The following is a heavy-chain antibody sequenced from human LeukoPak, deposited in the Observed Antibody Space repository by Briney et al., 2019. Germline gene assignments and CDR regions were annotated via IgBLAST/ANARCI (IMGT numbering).Heavy chain of an antibody. CDR2: IYSGGST. Sequence: GSLRLSCAASGFTVRSNFMRWVRQAPGKGLGWVSVIYSGGSTYYADSVKGRFTISRDNSKNTLYLQMNSLRAEDTAVYYCASNSGYDLDYYYMDVWGKGTTVTVSS. J-gene: IGHJ6*03. CDR1: GFTVRSNF. CDR3: ASNSGYDLDYYYMDV. D-gene: IGHD5-12*01. V-gene: IGHV3-53*01.